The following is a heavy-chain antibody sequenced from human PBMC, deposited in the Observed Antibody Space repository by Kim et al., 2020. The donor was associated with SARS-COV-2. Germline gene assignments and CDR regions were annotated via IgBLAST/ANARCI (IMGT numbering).Heavy chain of an antibody. CDR1: GFTFSHYG. V-gene: IGHV3-33*08. Sequence: GGSLRLSCTASGFTFSHYGMHWVRQAPGKGLEWVAVIWYDGSNTYYADSVKGRFTISRDNSKNTLYLQMNSLRAEDTAVYYCARGGGSYRYNSYDGMDVWGQGPRSPSP. J-gene: IGHJ6*02. CDR2: IWYDGSNT. D-gene: IGHD3-16*02. CDR3: ARGGGSYRYNSYDGMDV.